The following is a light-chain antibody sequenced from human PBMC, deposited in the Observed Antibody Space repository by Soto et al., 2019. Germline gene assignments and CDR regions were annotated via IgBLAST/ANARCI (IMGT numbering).Light chain of an antibody. V-gene: IGKV3-15*01. CDR3: KQYNNWPRT. CDR2: GAS. Sequence: EIVMTQSPATLSVSPGERATLSCRASQSVSSNLAWYQQKPGQAPRLLIYGASTRATGIPARFSGSGSGTEFTLTISSLQSEEFAVYYCKQYNNWPRTVGQGNKVDIK. CDR1: QSVSSN. J-gene: IGKJ1*01.